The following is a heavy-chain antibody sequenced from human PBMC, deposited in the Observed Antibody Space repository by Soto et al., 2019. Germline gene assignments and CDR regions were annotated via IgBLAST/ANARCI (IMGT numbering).Heavy chain of an antibody. J-gene: IGHJ4*02. CDR2: ISYDGSNK. CDR1: GFTFSSYG. CDR3: AKERLRNYYDSSGMDY. D-gene: IGHD3-22*01. V-gene: IGHV3-30*18. Sequence: PGGSLRLSCAASGFTFSSYGMHWVRQAPGKGLEWVAVISYDGSNKYYADSVKGRFTISRDNSKNTPYLQMNSLRAEDTAVYYCAKERLRNYYDSSGMDYWGQGTLVTVSS.